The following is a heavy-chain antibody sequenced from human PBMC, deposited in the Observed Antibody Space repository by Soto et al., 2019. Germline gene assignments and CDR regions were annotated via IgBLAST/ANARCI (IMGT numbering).Heavy chain of an antibody. V-gene: IGHV3-7*03. D-gene: IGHD6-19*01. CDR1: GFTFSSYW. J-gene: IGHJ4*02. CDR2: IKQDGSEK. Sequence: EMQLVESGGGLVQPGGSLRLSCAASGFTFSSYWMSWVRQAPGKGLEWVANIKQDGSEKYYVDSVKGRFTISRDNAKNSLYLQMNSLRAEDTAVYYCARDRAVAGTLFDYWGQGTLVTVSS. CDR3: ARDRAVAGTLFDY.